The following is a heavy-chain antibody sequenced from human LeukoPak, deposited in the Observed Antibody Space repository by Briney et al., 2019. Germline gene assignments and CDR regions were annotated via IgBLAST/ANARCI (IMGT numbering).Heavy chain of an antibody. V-gene: IGHV3-23*01. Sequence: PGGSLRLSCAASGFTFSSYAMSWVRQPPGKGLEWVSAISGSGGSTYYSYSVKGRFTISRDNSENTLYLQMNSLRAEDTAVYYCAKTPNIVVVVAATPYYFDYWGQGTLVTVSS. D-gene: IGHD2-15*01. CDR2: ISGSGGST. CDR3: AKTPNIVVVVAATPYYFDY. CDR1: GFTFSSYA. J-gene: IGHJ4*02.